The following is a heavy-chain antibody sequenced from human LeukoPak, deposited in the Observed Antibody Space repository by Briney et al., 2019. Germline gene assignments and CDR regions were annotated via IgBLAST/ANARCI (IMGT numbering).Heavy chain of an antibody. V-gene: IGHV1-2*02. CDR1: GYTFTGYY. D-gene: IGHD6-13*01. CDR2: INPNSGGT. CDR3: VRDYGGSRWDDFDY. Sequence: ASVKVSCTASGYTFTGYYIHWVRQAPGQGLEWMGWINPNSGGTNCAQRFQGRVTMTSDTSISTAYMELSRLRSDDTAVYYCVRDYGGSRWDDFDYWGQGTLVTVSS. J-gene: IGHJ4*02.